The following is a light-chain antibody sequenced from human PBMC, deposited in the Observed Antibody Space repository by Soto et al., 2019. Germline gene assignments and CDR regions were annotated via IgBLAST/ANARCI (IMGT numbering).Light chain of an antibody. CDR3: AAWDDSLNAVV. CDR1: SSNIGRNP. V-gene: IGLV1-44*01. Sequence: QTVVTQPPSASGTPGQRVTISCSGGSSNIGRNPVNWYQQVPGTAPTLLISSNSERPSGVPDRFSGSKSGTSASLAISGLQSEDEADYYCAAWDDSLNAVVFGGGTKVTVL. J-gene: IGLJ3*02. CDR2: SNS.